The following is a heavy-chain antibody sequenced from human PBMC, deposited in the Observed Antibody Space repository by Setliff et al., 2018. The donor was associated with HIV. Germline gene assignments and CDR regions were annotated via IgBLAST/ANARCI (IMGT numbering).Heavy chain of an antibody. V-gene: IGHV3-74*01. J-gene: IGHJ4*02. CDR2: INSDGSST. CDR1: GFTFSSYW. D-gene: IGHD6-19*01. CDR3: ALAGRAVYY. Sequence: ETLRLSCAASGFTFSSYWMHWVRQAPGKGLVWVSRINSDGSSTSYADSVKGRFTISRDNAKNTLYLQMNSLRAEDTAVYYRALAGRAVYYWGQGTLVTVSS.